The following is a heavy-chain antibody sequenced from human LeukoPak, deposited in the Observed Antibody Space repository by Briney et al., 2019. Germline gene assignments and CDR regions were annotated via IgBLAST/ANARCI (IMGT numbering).Heavy chain of an antibody. V-gene: IGHV3-30-3*01. CDR1: GFTFSSYA. J-gene: IGHJ5*02. D-gene: IGHD4-17*01. CDR2: ISYDGSNK. Sequence: GGSLRLSCAASGFTFSSYAMHWVRQAPGKGLEWVAVISYDGSNKYYADSVKGRFTISRDNSKNTLYLQMNSLRAEDTAVYYCARPYGRWFDPWGQGTLVTVSS. CDR3: ARPYGRWFDP.